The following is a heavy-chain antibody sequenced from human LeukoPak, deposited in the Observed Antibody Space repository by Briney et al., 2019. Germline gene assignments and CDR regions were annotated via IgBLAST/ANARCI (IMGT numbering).Heavy chain of an antibody. CDR1: GYTFTSYD. Sequence: ASVKVSCKASGYTFTSYDINWVRQATGQGLEWMGWMNPNSDNTGNAQKFQGRVTMTRNTSISTAYMELSSLRAKDTPVYYCARGTRVPKAKWLAKDAFEIWGQGTMVTVSS. CDR2: MNPNSDNT. D-gene: IGHD5-12*01. J-gene: IGHJ3*02. V-gene: IGHV1-8*01. CDR3: ARGTRVPKAKWLAKDAFEI.